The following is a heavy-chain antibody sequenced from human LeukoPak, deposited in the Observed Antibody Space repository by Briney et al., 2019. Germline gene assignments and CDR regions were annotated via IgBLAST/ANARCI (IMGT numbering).Heavy chain of an antibody. CDR2: VSYDGSNK. Sequence: GGSLRLSCAASGFTFSSSTMPWVRQAPVKGLEWVAVVSYDGSNKYYADSVKGRFTISRDNSKNTLYLQMNSLRAEDTAVYYCAREPAANSDFDYWGQGTLVTVSS. V-gene: IGHV3-30*04. CDR1: GFTFSSST. J-gene: IGHJ4*02. D-gene: IGHD1-1*01. CDR3: AREPAANSDFDY.